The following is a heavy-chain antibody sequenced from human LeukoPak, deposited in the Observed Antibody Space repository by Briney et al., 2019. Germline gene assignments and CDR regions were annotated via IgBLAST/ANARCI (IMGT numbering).Heavy chain of an antibody. J-gene: IGHJ4*02. Sequence: GGPLRLSCAASGFTFSTSWMHWVRQAPGKGLVWVSHINRDGSRTTYADSVKGRFTISRDNAKNTLYLQMNSLRAEDTAVYYCAKDLLARPDYWGQGTLVTVSS. D-gene: IGHD2/OR15-2a*01. CDR1: GFTFSTSW. CDR2: INRDGSRT. CDR3: AKDLLARPDY. V-gene: IGHV3-74*01.